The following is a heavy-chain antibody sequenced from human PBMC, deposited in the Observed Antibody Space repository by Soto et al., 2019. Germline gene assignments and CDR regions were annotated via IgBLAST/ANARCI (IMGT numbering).Heavy chain of an antibody. CDR1: GFTFSSYG. J-gene: IGHJ6*02. CDR2: IWYDGSNK. CDR3: ARASSGYRYYYGMDV. V-gene: IGHV3-33*01. D-gene: IGHD3-22*01. Sequence: PGGSLRLSCAASGFTFSSYGMHWVRQAPGKGLEWVAVIWYDGSNKYYADSVKGRFTISRDNSKNTLYLQMNSLRAEDTAVYYCARASSGYRYYYGMDVWGQGTTVTVSS.